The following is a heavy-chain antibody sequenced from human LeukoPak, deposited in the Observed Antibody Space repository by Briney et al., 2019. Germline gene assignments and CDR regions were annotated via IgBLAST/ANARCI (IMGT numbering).Heavy chain of an antibody. J-gene: IGHJ4*02. V-gene: IGHV1-2*02. CDR3: ARVEPYYDSSGYYSPGEYYFDY. CDR2: INPNSGGT. Sequence: ASVKVSCKASGYTFTGYYMLWVRQAPGQGLEWMGWINPNSGGTNYAQKFQGRVTMTRDTSISTAYMELSRLRSDDTAVYYCARVEPYYDSSGYYSPGEYYFDYWGQGTLVTVSS. D-gene: IGHD3-22*01. CDR1: GYTFTGYY.